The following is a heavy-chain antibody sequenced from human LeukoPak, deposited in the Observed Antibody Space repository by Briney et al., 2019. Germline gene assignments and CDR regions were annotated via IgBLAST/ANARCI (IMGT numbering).Heavy chain of an antibody. CDR3: ARGMGDNDAFDI. J-gene: IGHJ3*02. V-gene: IGHV3-30*14. D-gene: IGHD2-21*02. CDR1: GFTFSSYA. Sequence: GGSLRLSCAASGFTFSSYAMHWVRQAPGKGLEWVAVISYDGSNRYYADSVKGRFTISRDNSKNTLYLQMNSLRAEDTAVYYCARGMGDNDAFDIWGQGTMVTVSS. CDR2: ISYDGSNR.